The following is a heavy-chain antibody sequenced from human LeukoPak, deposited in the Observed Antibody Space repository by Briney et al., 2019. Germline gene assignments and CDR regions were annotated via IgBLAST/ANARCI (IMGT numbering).Heavy chain of an antibody. Sequence: PGGSLRLSCAASGFTFNNYAMNWVRQAPGKGLEWVSSISGSGGSTYYADSVKGRFTISRDNSKNTLYLQMNSLRAEDTAVYYCAKGRWLQLALIDYWGQGTLVTVSS. CDR3: AKGRWLQLALIDY. CDR1: GFTFNNYA. CDR2: ISGSGGST. J-gene: IGHJ4*02. V-gene: IGHV3-23*01. D-gene: IGHD5-24*01.